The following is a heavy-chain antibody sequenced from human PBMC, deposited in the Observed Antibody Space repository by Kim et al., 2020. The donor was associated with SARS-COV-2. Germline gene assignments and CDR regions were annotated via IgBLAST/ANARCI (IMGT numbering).Heavy chain of an antibody. CDR1: GYTFTSYA. CDR2: INAGNGNT. J-gene: IGHJ5*02. D-gene: IGHD6-13*01. Sequence: ASVKVSCKASGYTFTSYAMHWVRQAPGQRLEWMGWINAGNGNTKYSQKFQGRVTITRDTSASTAYMELSSLRSEDTAVYYCARGIAAAGTPDVWFDPWGQGTLVTVSS. V-gene: IGHV1-3*01. CDR3: ARGIAAAGTPDVWFDP.